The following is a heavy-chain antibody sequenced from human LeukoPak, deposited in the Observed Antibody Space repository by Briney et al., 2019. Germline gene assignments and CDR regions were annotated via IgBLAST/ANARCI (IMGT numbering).Heavy chain of an antibody. J-gene: IGHJ4*02. D-gene: IGHD3-22*01. Sequence: LXLSCAASRFTFSSYSMNWVRQAPGKGLEWVSSISSTSSYIYYADSVKGRFTISRDNAKNSLYLQMNSLRAEDTAVYYCARNPYYYDSSGHFDYWGQGTLVTVSS. CDR3: ARNPYYYDSSGHFDY. CDR1: RFTFSSYS. CDR2: ISSTSSYI. V-gene: IGHV3-21*01.